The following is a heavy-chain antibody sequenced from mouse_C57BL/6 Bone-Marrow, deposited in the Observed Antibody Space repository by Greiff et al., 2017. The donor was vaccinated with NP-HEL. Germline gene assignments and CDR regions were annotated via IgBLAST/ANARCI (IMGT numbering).Heavy chain of an antibody. J-gene: IGHJ2*01. V-gene: IGHV1-64*01. CDR1: GYTFTSYW. CDR3: ARSGIYYYGSAD. CDR2: IHPNSGST. D-gene: IGHD1-1*01. Sequence: QVQLQQPGAELVKPGASVKLSCKASGYTFTSYWMHWVKQRPGQGLEWIGMIHPNSGSTNYNEKFKSKATLTVDKSSSTAYMQLSSLTSEDSAVYYCARSGIYYYGSADWGQGTTRTVSS.